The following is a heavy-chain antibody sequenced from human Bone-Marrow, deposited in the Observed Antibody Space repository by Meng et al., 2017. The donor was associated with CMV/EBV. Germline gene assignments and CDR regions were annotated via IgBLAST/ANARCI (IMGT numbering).Heavy chain of an antibody. Sequence: SETLSLTCTVSGGSISSYYWSWIRQPPGKGLEWIGYIYYSGSTNYNPSPKSRVTISVDTSKNQFSLKLSSVTAADTAVYYCARDLLGFNGMAVWGQGTTVTGSS. CDR3: ARDLLGFNGMAV. V-gene: IGHV4-59*01. D-gene: IGHD2/OR15-2a*01. CDR2: IYYSGST. J-gene: IGHJ6*02. CDR1: GGSISSYY.